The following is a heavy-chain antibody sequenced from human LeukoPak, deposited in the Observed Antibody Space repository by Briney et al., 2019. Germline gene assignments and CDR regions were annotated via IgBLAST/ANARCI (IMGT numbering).Heavy chain of an antibody. CDR1: GYTFTSYY. CDR2: INPSGGNT. V-gene: IGHV1-46*01. J-gene: IGHJ4*02. CDR3: ARVSRPDFDY. Sequence: RASVKVSCKVSGYTFTSYYMHWVRQAPGQGLEWMGIINPSGGNTGYAQKFQGRVTMTRNTSISTAYMELSSLRSEDTAVYYCARVSRPDFDYWGQGTLVTVSS.